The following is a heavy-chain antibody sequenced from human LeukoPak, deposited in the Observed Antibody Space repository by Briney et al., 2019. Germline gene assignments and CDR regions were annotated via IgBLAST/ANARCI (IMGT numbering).Heavy chain of an antibody. CDR3: ARDPHSGYEDWFDP. CDR2: ISAYNGNT. CDR1: GHTFTSYG. D-gene: IGHD5-12*01. J-gene: IGHJ5*02. V-gene: IGHV1-18*01. Sequence: ASVKVSCKASGHTFTSYGISWVRQAPGQGLEWMGWISAYNGNTNYAQKLQGRVTMTTDTSTSTAYMELRSLRSDDTAVYYCARDPHSGYEDWFDPWGQGTLVTVSS.